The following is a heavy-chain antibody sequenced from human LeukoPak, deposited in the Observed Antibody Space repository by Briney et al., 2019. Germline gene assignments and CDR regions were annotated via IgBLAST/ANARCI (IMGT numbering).Heavy chain of an antibody. D-gene: IGHD1-7*01. Sequence: ASVKVSCKASGYTFTSYAMHWVRQAPGQRLEWMGWINVGNGNTKYSQEFQDRVTITGDTSAITVYMELSSLRSEDMAVYYCARETTYNWFDPWGQGTLVTVSS. V-gene: IGHV1-3*03. CDR2: INVGNGNT. CDR3: ARETTYNWFDP. J-gene: IGHJ5*02. CDR1: GYTFTSYA.